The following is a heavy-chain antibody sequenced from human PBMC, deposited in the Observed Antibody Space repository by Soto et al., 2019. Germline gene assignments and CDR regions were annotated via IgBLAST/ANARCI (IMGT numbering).Heavy chain of an antibody. CDR1: GYNFTIYG. Sequence: VQLVQSVAEVKKPGASVKVSCKASGYNFTIYGISWVRQAPGQGLVWMGWISAHNGNTKHAQKLQRRVTMTTDTSPSTAYLALRSMSADDKAVYYCARARSYGLCDYWGQGTLVTVSS. CDR3: ARARSYGLCDY. D-gene: IGHD5-18*01. CDR2: ISAHNGNT. J-gene: IGHJ4*02. V-gene: IGHV1-18*01.